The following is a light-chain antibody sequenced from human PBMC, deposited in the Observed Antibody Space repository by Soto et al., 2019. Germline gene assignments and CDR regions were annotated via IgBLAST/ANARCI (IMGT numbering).Light chain of an antibody. CDR3: QQYNNWPRT. CDR1: QSVSSD. CDR2: GAS. J-gene: IGKJ1*01. Sequence: EIVMTQSPATLSLSPGARGTLSCRASQSVSSDLAWYHQKPGQAPRLLIYGASTRATGIPARFSGSGSGTEFTLTINSLQSEDFAVYYCQQYNNWPRTFGQGTKVEIK. V-gene: IGKV3-15*01.